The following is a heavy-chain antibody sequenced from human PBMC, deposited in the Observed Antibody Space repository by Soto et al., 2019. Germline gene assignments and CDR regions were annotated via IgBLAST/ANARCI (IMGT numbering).Heavy chain of an antibody. CDR3: VRVKEASGWGAFDY. CDR1: GFTFSGFW. CDR2: INGDVSVT. Sequence: EVQLVESGGGLVQPGGSLRLSCTASGFTFSGFWMHWVRQAPGKGLVWVSRINGDVSVTNYADSVKGRLTISRDNAKNKLYLQINSLRVEDTAVYYCVRVKEASGWGAFDYWGQGTLVTVSS. J-gene: IGHJ4*02. V-gene: IGHV3-74*01. D-gene: IGHD6-19*01.